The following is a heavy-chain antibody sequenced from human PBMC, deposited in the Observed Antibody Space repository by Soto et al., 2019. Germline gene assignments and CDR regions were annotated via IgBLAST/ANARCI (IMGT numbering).Heavy chain of an antibody. CDR2: ISSSSSTI. V-gene: IGHV3-48*02. CDR3: ARYCSGGSCRTGVDY. CDR1: GFTFSSYS. J-gene: IGHJ4*02. D-gene: IGHD2-15*01. Sequence: PGGSLRLSCAASGFTFSSYSMNWVRQAPGKGLEWVSYISSSSSTIYYADSVKGRFTISRDNAKNSLYLQMNSLRDEDTAVYYCARYCSGGSCRTGVDYWGQGTLVTVSS.